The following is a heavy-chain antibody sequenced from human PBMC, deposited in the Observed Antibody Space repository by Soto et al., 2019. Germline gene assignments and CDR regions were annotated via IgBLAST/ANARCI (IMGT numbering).Heavy chain of an antibody. D-gene: IGHD2-15*01. CDR2: INAGNGNT. Sequence: EASVKVSCKASGYTFTSYAMHWVRQAPGQRLEWMGWINAGNGNTKYSQKFQGRVTTTRDTSASTAYMELSSLRSEDTAVYYCARVGCSGGSCYESDYYYYMDVWGKGTTVTVSS. V-gene: IGHV1-3*01. CDR1: GYTFTSYA. CDR3: ARVGCSGGSCYESDYYYYMDV. J-gene: IGHJ6*03.